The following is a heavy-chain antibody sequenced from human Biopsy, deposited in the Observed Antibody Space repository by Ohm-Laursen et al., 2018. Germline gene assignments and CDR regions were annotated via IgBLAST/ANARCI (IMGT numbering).Heavy chain of an antibody. Sequence: ASVKVSCKASGYTFTTYAISWVRQAPGQGLEWMGWISTYNGNTNYAQKVQGRVTMTTDTSTSTAYMELRSLRSDDTAVYYCARGIGSMVRGVIINVNNWFDFWGQGALVTVSS. D-gene: IGHD3-10*01. CDR1: GYTFTTYA. CDR3: ARGIGSMVRGVIINVNNWFDF. J-gene: IGHJ5*01. V-gene: IGHV1-18*01. CDR2: ISTYNGNT.